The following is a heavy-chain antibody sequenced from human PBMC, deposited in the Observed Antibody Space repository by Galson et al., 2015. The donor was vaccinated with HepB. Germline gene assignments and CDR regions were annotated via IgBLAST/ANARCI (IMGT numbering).Heavy chain of an antibody. V-gene: IGHV3-15*01. D-gene: IGHD2-15*01. Sequence: SLRLSCAASGFTFSNAWMSRVRQAPGKGLEWVGRIKSKTDGGTTDYAAPVKGRFTISRDDSKNTLYLQMNSLKTEDTAVYYCTTDRTPYWFDPWGQGTLVTVSS. CDR3: TTDRTPYWFDP. CDR1: GFTFSNAW. CDR2: IKSKTDGGTT. J-gene: IGHJ5*02.